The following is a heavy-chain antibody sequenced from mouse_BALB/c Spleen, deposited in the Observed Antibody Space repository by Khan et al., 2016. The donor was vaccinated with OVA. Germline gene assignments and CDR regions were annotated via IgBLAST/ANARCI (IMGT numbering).Heavy chain of an antibody. D-gene: IGHD2-14*01. CDR3: ARSTYRYAFAY. CDR2: IIYTGYT. CDR1: GDSITSGY. V-gene: IGHV3-8*02. Sequence: EVQLQESGPSLVKPSQTLSLTCSVTGDSITSGYWNWIRKFPGNKLEYMGYIIYTGYTYYNPSLHSRISITRHTSKNQYYLQLNSVTDEATATYDCARSTYRYAFAYWGQGTLVTVSA. J-gene: IGHJ3*01.